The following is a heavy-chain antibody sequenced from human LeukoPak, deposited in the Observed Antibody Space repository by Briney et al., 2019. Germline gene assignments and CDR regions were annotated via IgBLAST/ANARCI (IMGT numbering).Heavy chain of an antibody. V-gene: IGHV3-30*03. CDR2: ISYDGSNK. CDR1: GFTFSSYV. Sequence: HPGGSLRLSCAASGFTFSSYVMHWVRQAPGKGLEWVAVISYDGSNKYYADSAKGRFTISRDNSKNTLYLKKNSLRAEDTAVYYCARVRGSGWYSVDYWGQGTLVTVSS. D-gene: IGHD6-19*01. CDR3: ARVRGSGWYSVDY. J-gene: IGHJ4*02.